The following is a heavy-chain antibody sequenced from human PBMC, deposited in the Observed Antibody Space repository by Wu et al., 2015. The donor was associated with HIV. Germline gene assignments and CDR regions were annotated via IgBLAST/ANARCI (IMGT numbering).Heavy chain of an antibody. D-gene: IGHD3-22*01. CDR1: GYTFTGYY. CDR2: INPNSGGT. Sequence: QVQLVQSGAEVKKPGASVKVSCKASGYTFTGYYMHWVRQAPGQGLEWMGWINPNSGGTNYAQKFQGRVTMTRDTSISTAYMELSRLRSDDTAVYYCARVWSRYYDSRRYFDYWGQGTLVTVSS. J-gene: IGHJ4*02. CDR3: ARVWSRYYDSRRYFDY. V-gene: IGHV1-2*02.